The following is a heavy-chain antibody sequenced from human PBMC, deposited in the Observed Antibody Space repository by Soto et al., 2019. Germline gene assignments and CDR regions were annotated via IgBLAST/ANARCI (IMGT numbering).Heavy chain of an antibody. Sequence: QVQLQQWGAGLLKPSETLSLTCAVYGGSFSGYYWSWIRQPPGKGLEWIGEINHSGSTNYNPSLKSRVTISVDTSKNQFSLKLSSVTAADTAVYYCASGRGLVRDLLAVRTHYFDYWGQGTLVTVSS. CDR3: ASGRGLVRDLLAVRTHYFDY. V-gene: IGHV4-34*01. CDR2: INHSGST. D-gene: IGHD3-10*01. J-gene: IGHJ4*02. CDR1: GGSFSGYY.